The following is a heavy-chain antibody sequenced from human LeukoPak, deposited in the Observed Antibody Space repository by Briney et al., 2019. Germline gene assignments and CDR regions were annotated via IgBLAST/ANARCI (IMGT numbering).Heavy chain of an antibody. J-gene: IGHJ4*02. CDR1: GASISNGYW. Sequence: SGTLSLTCSVSGASISNGYWWSWVRQPPGKGLEWIGQIYYSGSTDYNSSLKSRVSISIDKFKNQVSLKLTSVTAADTALYYCTRRPWPLYHFDYWGQGALVTVSS. D-gene: IGHD2/OR15-2a*01. CDR3: TRRPWPLYHFDY. CDR2: IYYSGST. V-gene: IGHV4-4*02.